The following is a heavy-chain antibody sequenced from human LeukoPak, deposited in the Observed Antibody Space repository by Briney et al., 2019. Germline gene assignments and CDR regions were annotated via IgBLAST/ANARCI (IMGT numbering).Heavy chain of an antibody. CDR2: INHSGST. J-gene: IGHJ4*02. CDR3: ARGPEGATLDY. V-gene: IGHV4-34*01. Sequence: SETLSLTCAVYGGSFSGYYWSWIRQPPGKGLEWIGEINHSGSTNYNPSLKSRVTISVDKSKNQFSLKLSSVTAADTAVYYCARGPEGATLDYWGQGTLVTVSS. D-gene: IGHD1-26*01. CDR1: GGSFSGYY.